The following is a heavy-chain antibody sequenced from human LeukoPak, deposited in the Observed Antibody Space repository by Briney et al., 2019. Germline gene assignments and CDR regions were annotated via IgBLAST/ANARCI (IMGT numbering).Heavy chain of an antibody. CDR3: VSYYYDSSGYYVDY. CDR1: GGSISSGDYY. J-gene: IGHJ4*02. V-gene: IGHV4-39*07. Sequence: PSQTLSLTCTVSGGSISSGDYYWGWIRQPPGKGLEWIGSIYHSGSTYYNPSLKSRVTISVDTSKNQFSLKLSSVTAADTAVYYCVSYYYDSSGYYVDYWGQGTLVTVSS. D-gene: IGHD3-22*01. CDR2: IYHSGST.